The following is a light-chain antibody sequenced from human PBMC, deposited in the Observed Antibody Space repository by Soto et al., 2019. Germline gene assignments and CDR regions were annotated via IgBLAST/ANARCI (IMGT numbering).Light chain of an antibody. CDR1: QSVSSN. CDR3: QQYNNWPWT. CDR2: GAS. J-gene: IGKJ1*01. V-gene: IGKV3-15*01. Sequence: DIGLTQSPGTLSLSPGARATRSCRASQSVSSNLAWYQRKPGQAPRLLIYGASTRATGIPARFSGSGSGTEFTLTISSLQSEDFAVYYCQQYNNWPWTFGQGTKVDI.